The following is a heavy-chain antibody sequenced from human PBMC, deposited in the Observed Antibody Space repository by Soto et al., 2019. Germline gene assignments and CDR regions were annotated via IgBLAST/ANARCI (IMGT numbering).Heavy chain of an antibody. V-gene: IGHV1-46*01. J-gene: IGHJ4*02. CDR3: ARGAAVAGLAL. D-gene: IGHD6-19*01. Sequence: ASVKVSCKASGYTFTSYYIHWVRQAPGQGLEWMGIINPSGGSTTYAQRFQGRVTVTRDTSTSTVYMELSSLRSEDTAVYYCARGAAVAGLALWGQGTXVTVSS. CDR1: GYTFTSYY. CDR2: INPSGGST.